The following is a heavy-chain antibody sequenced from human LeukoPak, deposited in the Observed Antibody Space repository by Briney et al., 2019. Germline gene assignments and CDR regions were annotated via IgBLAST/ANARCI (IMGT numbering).Heavy chain of an antibody. CDR2: IYQSGST. J-gene: IGHJ4*02. Sequence: SETLSLTCTVSGYSISSAYYWGWIRLPPGKGLEWIRNIYQSGSTYYNPSLKSRVTISIDTSKNQFSLKLTSVTAADAAVYYCARGRGYYGSGTYYHDWGQGTLVTVSS. D-gene: IGHD3-10*01. CDR1: GYSISSAYY. V-gene: IGHV4-38-2*02. CDR3: ARGRGYYGSGTYYHD.